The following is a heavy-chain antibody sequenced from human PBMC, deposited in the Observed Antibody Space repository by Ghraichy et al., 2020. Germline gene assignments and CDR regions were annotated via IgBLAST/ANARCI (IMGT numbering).Heavy chain of an antibody. CDR1: GGSISSYY. V-gene: IGHV4-59*01. D-gene: IGHD3-22*01. CDR3: ARRRRYYYDSSGYYYVFDY. J-gene: IGHJ4*02. CDR2: IYYSGST. Sequence: SETLSLTCTVSGGSISSYYWSWIRQPPGKGLEWIGYIYYSGSTNYNPSLKSRVTISVDTSKNQFSLKLSSVTAADTAVYYCARRRRYYYDSSGYYYVFDYWGQGTLVTVSS.